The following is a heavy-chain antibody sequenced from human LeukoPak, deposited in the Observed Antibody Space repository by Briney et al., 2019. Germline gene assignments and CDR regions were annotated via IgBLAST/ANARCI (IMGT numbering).Heavy chain of an antibody. CDR2: LRNDESEI. J-gene: IGHJ4*02. V-gene: IGHV3-30*02. CDR1: GFIFRNYG. Sequence: PGGSLRLSCAASGFIFRNYGMHWVRQAPGKGLEWVAFLRNDESEIFYADSVKGGFTVSRDNSKNTLYLQMNSLRAEDTAVYYCAREKKGYSGYDTTGTFDYWGQGTLVTVSS. CDR3: AREKKGYSGYDTTGTFDY. D-gene: IGHD5-12*01.